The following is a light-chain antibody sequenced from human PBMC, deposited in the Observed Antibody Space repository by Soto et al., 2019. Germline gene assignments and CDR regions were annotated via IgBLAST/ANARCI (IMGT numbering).Light chain of an antibody. V-gene: IGKV3-20*01. CDR3: QQYGSPPWA. CDR2: GAS. CDR1: RSVGSNY. Sequence: DIVLTQSPGTLSLSPGERAALSCRASRSVGSNYLAWYQQKPGQAPRLLISGASSRATGIPDRFSGSGSGTDFTLTISRLEPEDSAVYYCQQYGSPPWAFGQGTKVEIK. J-gene: IGKJ1*01.